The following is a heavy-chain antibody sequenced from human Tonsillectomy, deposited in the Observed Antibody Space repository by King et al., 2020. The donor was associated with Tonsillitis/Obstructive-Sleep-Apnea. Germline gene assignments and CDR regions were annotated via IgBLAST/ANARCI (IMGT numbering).Heavy chain of an antibody. CDR3: ARDIGYYYYFDY. J-gene: IGHJ4*02. CDR2: INHSGST. Sequence: VQLQQRGAGLLKPSETLSLTCAVYGGSFSGYYWSWIRQPPGKGLEWIGEINHSGSTNYNPSLKSRVTISVDTSKNQFSLKLSSVTAADTAVYYCARDIGYYYYFDYWGQGTLVTVSS. V-gene: IGHV4-34*01. D-gene: IGHD3-22*01. CDR1: GGSFSGYY.